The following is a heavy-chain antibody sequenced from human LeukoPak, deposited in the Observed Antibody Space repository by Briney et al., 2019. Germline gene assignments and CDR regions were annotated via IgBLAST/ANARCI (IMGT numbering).Heavy chain of an antibody. V-gene: IGHV3-74*01. CDR2: INNDGSST. CDR3: ARDRSIEAAGTVFGY. Sequence: PGGSLTLSCAACGLPFSSYWMHWLRHAPGKALVWVSHINNDGSSTSYADSEKGRFTISRDNAKNTLYLQMNSLRAEDTAVYYCARDRSIEAAGTVFGYWGQGTLVTVSS. D-gene: IGHD6-13*01. CDR1: GLPFSSYW. J-gene: IGHJ4*02.